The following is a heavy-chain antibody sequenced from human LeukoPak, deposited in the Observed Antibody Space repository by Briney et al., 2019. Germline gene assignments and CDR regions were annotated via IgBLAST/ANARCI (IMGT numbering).Heavy chain of an antibody. CDR3: AKDLGAAVAGY. CDR2: ISYDGSNK. CDR1: GLTFSSYG. J-gene: IGHJ4*02. Sequence: GGSLRLSCAASGLTFSSYGMHWVRQAPGKGLEWVAVISYDGSNKYYADSVKGRFTISRDNSKSTLYLQMNSLRAEDTAVYYCAKDLGAAVAGYWGQGTLVTVSP. V-gene: IGHV3-30*18. D-gene: IGHD6-19*01.